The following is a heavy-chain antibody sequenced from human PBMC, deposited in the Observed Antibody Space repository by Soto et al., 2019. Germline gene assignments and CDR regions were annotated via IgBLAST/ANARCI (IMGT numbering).Heavy chain of an antibody. CDR3: AKGGIYYDSYGMDV. CDR2: ISWNSGSI. J-gene: IGHJ6*02. V-gene: IGHV3-9*01. D-gene: IGHD3-22*01. Sequence: EVQLVESGGGLVQPGRSLRLSCAASGFTFDDYAMHWVRQAPGEGLEWVSGISWNSGSIGYADSVKGRFTISRDNAKNSLYLQMNSLRAEDTALYYCAKGGIYYDSYGMDVWGQGTTVTVSS. CDR1: GFTFDDYA.